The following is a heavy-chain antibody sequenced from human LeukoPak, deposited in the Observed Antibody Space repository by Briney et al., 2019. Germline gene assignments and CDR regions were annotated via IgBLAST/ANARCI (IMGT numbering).Heavy chain of an antibody. D-gene: IGHD3-10*01. J-gene: IGHJ4*02. V-gene: IGHV3-30*03. CDR1: GFTFSSYG. Sequence: GGSLRLSCAASGFTFSSYGMHWVRQAPGKGLEWVAVISYDGSNKYYADSVKGRFTISRDNAKNSLSLQMNSLGAEDTAVYYCARCYASGSYGIDYWGQGTLVTVSS. CDR3: ARCYASGSYGIDY. CDR2: ISYDGSNK.